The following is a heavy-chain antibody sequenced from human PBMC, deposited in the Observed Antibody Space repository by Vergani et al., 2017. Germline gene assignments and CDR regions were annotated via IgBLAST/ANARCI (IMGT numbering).Heavy chain of an antibody. V-gene: IGHV1-46*01. Sequence: QVQLVQSGAEVKKPGASVKVSCKASGYTFTSYYMHWVRQAPGQGLEWMGITNPSGGSTSYAQKFQGRVTMTRDTSTSTVYMELSSLRSEDTAVYYCARDSRYCXSTSCYVGRDWFDPWGQGTLVTVSS. CDR3: ARDSRYCXSTSCYVGRDWFDP. CDR2: TNPSGGST. CDR1: GYTFTSYY. J-gene: IGHJ5*02. D-gene: IGHD2-2*01.